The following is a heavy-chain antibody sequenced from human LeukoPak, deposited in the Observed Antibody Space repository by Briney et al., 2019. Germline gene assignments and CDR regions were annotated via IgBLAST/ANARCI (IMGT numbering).Heavy chain of an antibody. V-gene: IGHV4-34*01. Sequence: SETLSLTCAVYGGSFSGYYWSWMRQPPGKGLEWIGEINHSGSTNYNPSLRSRVTISVDTSKNQFSLKLSSVTAADTAVYYCARGFRAIAVVSYFDYWGQETLVTVSS. CDR2: INHSGST. D-gene: IGHD2-21*01. CDR3: ARGFRAIAVVSYFDY. CDR1: GGSFSGYY. J-gene: IGHJ4*02.